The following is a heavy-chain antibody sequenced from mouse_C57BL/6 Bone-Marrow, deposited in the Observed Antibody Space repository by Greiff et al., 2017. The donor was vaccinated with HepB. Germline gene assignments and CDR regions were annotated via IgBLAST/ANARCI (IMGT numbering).Heavy chain of an antibody. CDR2: IYPGSGST. V-gene: IGHV1-55*01. Sequence: VKLQQSGAELVKPGASVKMSCKASGYTFTSYWITWVKQRPGQGLEWIGDIYPGSGSTNYNEKFKSKATLTVDTSSSTAYMQLSSLTSEDSAVYYCASLYDGYSYAMDYWGQGTSVTVSS. J-gene: IGHJ4*01. CDR1: GYTFTSYW. D-gene: IGHD2-3*01. CDR3: ASLYDGYSYAMDY.